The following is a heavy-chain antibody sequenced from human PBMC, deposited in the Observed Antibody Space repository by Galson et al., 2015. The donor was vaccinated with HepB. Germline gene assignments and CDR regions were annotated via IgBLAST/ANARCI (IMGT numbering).Heavy chain of an antibody. CDR2: ISWNSGSI. Sequence: SLRLSCAASGFTFDDYAMHWVRQAPGKGLEWVSGISWNSGSIGYADSVKGRLTISRDNAKNSLYLQMNSLRAEDTALYYCAKVSGWGGDPYGDYGFDYWGQGTLVTVSS. J-gene: IGHJ4*02. D-gene: IGHD4-17*01. CDR3: AKVSGWGGDPYGDYGFDY. V-gene: IGHV3-9*01. CDR1: GFTFDDYA.